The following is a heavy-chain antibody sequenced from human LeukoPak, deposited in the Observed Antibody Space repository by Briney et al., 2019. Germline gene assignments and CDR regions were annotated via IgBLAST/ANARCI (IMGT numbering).Heavy chain of an antibody. CDR3: TKDLMTGFSSGWYFAY. D-gene: IGHD6-19*01. J-gene: IGHJ4*02. Sequence: PTGGSLRLSCEGSGFTFNGYAFSWVRQAPGKGLEWVAVTGGSDDNTHYADSVKGRFTISRDNSEKRLFLQMNSPRPDDSALYYCTKDLMTGFSSGWYFAYWGQGTLVTVSS. V-gene: IGHV3-23*01. CDR2: TGGSDDNT. CDR1: GFTFNGYA.